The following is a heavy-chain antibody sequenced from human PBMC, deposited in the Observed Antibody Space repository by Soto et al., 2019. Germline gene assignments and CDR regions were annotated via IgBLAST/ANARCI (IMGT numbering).Heavy chain of an antibody. D-gene: IGHD7-27*01. V-gene: IGHV3-23*01. CDR3: AKAVMWGSGSSRYMDV. CDR1: GFTFSSYA. J-gene: IGHJ6*03. Sequence: PGGSLRLSCVASGFTFSSYAMSWVRQAPGKGLEWVSGISGSNDNIHYADCVKGRFTISRDNSKNTLYLQMSSLRAEDTAVYYCAKAVMWGSGSSRYMDVCGKGTTVSVSS. CDR2: ISGSNDNI.